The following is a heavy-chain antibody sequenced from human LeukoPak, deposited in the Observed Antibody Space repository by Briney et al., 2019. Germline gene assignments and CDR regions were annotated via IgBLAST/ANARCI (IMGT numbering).Heavy chain of an antibody. V-gene: IGHV3-21*01. CDR1: GFTFGTYT. Sequence: GGSLRLSCVASGFTFGTYTMNWVRQAPGKGLEWVSSITSGSTYIYYVDSVKGRFTISRDNAKNSLYLQMNSLRAEDTAVYYCARASSMVTPFDYWGQGTLVTVSS. CDR2: ITSGSTYI. D-gene: IGHD2-21*02. CDR3: ARASSMVTPFDY. J-gene: IGHJ4*02.